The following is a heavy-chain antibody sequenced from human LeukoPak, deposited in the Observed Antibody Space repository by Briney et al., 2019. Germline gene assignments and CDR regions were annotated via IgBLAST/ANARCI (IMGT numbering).Heavy chain of an antibody. D-gene: IGHD3-10*01. CDR2: IYYNGST. CDR1: GGSLSTSSYY. J-gene: IGHJ6*03. Sequence: SETLSLTCTVSGGSLSTSSYYWGWIRQPPGKGLQWIGSIYYNGSTYYNPSLKSRVIISVDTSKNQFSLKLSSVTAADTAVYYCARHKMVRGIGYYYYMDVWGKGTTVTISS. V-gene: IGHV4-39*01. CDR3: ARHKMVRGIGYYYYMDV.